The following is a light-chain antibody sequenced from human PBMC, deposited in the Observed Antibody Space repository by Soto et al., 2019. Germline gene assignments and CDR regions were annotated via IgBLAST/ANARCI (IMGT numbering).Light chain of an antibody. J-gene: IGKJ4*01. CDR3: KQYGSSPLT. Sequence: DIVLTQSPVTLSLSSGERATLSCRASQTVSSNLAWYQQKPGQAPRFLIYGAYSRATGIHDRFSGSGSGTDFTLTIRRLEPEDFAVYYCKQYGSSPLTFGGGTKVDI. CDR2: GAY. V-gene: IGKV3-20*01. CDR1: QTVSSN.